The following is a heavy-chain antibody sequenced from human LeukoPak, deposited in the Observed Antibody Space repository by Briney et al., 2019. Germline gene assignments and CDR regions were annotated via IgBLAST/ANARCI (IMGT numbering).Heavy chain of an antibody. CDR2: IYYSGNT. Sequence: PSETLSLTCTVSGGSISSSSYYWGWIRQPPGKGLEWIGSIYYSGNTYYNASLKSQVSISIDTSKNQFSLRLTSVTAADTAVYYCARQTGSGLFILPGGQGTLVTVSS. J-gene: IGHJ4*02. CDR1: GGSISSSSYY. D-gene: IGHD3/OR15-3a*01. V-gene: IGHV4-39*01. CDR3: ARQTGSGLFILP.